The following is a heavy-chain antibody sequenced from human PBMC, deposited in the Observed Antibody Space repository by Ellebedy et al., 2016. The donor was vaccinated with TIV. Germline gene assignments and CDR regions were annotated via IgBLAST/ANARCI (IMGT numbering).Heavy chain of an antibody. CDR1: GFTFSSYW. V-gene: IGHV3-7*01. D-gene: IGHD2-15*01. Sequence: GESLKISCAASGFTFSSYWMGWVRQAPGKGLEWVANIKQDGSEKYYVGSVKGRFTISRDNAKNSLYLQMNSLRAEDTAVYYCASYLDATNYWGQGTLVTVSS. J-gene: IGHJ4*02. CDR3: ASYLDATNY. CDR2: IKQDGSEK.